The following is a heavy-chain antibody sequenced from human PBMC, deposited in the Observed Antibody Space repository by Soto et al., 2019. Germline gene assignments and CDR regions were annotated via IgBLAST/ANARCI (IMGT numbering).Heavy chain of an antibody. J-gene: IGHJ4*02. V-gene: IGHV1-2*02. D-gene: IGHD2-2*01. Sequence: ASVKVSCKASGYTFTGYYMHWVRQAPGQGLEWMGWINPNSGGTNYAQKFQGRATMTRDTSISTAYMELSRLRSDDTAVYYCAKSCSMLAPSAGHNEPFLDYWGRGTLVTVSS. CDR3: AKSCSMLAPSAGHNEPFLDY. CDR1: GYTFTGYY. CDR2: INPNSGGT.